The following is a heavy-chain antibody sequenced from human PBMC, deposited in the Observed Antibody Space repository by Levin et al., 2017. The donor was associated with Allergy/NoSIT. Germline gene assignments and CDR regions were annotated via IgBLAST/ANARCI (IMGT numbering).Heavy chain of an antibody. D-gene: IGHD1-26*01. CDR2: VSADNGNT. V-gene: IGHV1-18*01. CDR1: GYTFAKYG. Sequence: PVASVKVSCKASGYTFAKYGITWVRQAPGQGLEWMGCVSADNGNTYYAQNLQDRVTMTTDTSTSTAYMELRSLRSDDTALYYCARGVGHTTGDYFDYWGQGSLVTVSS. J-gene: IGHJ4*02. CDR3: ARGVGHTTGDYFDY.